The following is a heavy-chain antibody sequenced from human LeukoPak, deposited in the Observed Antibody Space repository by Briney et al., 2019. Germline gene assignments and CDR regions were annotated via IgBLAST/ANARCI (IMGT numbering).Heavy chain of an antibody. V-gene: IGHV3-7*03. CDR3: ARRYFDL. CDR2: IKQDGSEK. J-gene: IGHJ4*02. CDR1: GFTFGNYW. Sequence: GGSLRLSCAVSGFTFGNYWMSWVRQAPGKGLEWVANIKQDGSEKYYVDSVKGRFTISRDNAKNSLYLQMNSLRAEDTAVYYCARRYFDLWGQGTLVTVSS.